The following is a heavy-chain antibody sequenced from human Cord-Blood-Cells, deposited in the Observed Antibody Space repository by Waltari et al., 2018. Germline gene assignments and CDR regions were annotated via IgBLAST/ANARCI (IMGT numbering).Heavy chain of an antibody. Sequence: QVQLQQWGAGLLKPTEPLSLTCAVYGGSFSGSYWSWIRQPPGTGREWIGEINHSGITNYNPSLKSRFTISVDTSKNQFSLKLSSVTAADTAVYYCARQQLVAVAGRINAFDIWGQGTMDTVSS. CDR1: GGSFSGSY. J-gene: IGHJ3*02. V-gene: IGHV4-34*01. CDR2: INHSGIT. CDR3: ARQQLVAVAGRINAFDI. D-gene: IGHD6-19*01.